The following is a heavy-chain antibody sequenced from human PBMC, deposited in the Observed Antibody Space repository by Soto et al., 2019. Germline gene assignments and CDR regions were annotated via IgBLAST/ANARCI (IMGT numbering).Heavy chain of an antibody. D-gene: IGHD3-22*01. J-gene: IGHJ4*02. CDR1: GGSISSSSYY. CDR2: IYYSGST. V-gene: IGHV4-39*01. Sequence: SETLSLTCTVSGGSISSSSYYWGWIRQPPGKGLEWIGSIYYSGSTYYNPSLKSRVTISVDTSKNQFSLKLSSVTAADTAVYYCARHRYYYDSSGYYSDYWGQGTLVTVSS. CDR3: ARHRYYYDSSGYYSDY.